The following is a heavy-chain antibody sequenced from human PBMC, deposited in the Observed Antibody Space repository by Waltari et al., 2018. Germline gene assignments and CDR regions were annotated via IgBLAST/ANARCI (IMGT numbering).Heavy chain of an antibody. Sequence: EVQLVESGGALVQPGGSLKLSCAASGLIFSDYAMHWVRQASGKGLEWVGRIRSRAKGDATAYAGSVQVRFTISRDDSKNTAYLEMNSLKTDDTAVYYCIRPFEMGIDWGQGTLVTVSS. CDR3: IRPFEMGID. J-gene: IGHJ4*02. CDR2: IRSRAKGDAT. D-gene: IGHD7-27*01. CDR1: GLIFSDYA. V-gene: IGHV3-73*01.